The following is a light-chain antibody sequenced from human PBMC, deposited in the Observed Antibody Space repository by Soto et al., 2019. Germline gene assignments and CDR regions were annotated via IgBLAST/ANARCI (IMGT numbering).Light chain of an antibody. Sequence: EIVLTQSSGTLSLSPGERATLSCRASQSVSSSYLAWYQQKPGQAPRLLIYGASSRATGIPDRFSGSGSGTDFTLTISRLEPEDFAVYYCQQYGSSRVTFGQGTRLEL. CDR2: GAS. V-gene: IGKV3-20*01. J-gene: IGKJ5*01. CDR1: QSVSSSY. CDR3: QQYGSSRVT.